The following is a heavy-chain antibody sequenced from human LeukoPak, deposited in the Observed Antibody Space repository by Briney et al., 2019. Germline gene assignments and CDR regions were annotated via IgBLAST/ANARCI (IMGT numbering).Heavy chain of an antibody. CDR2: INSDGSST. CDR3: ARVNLRFDAFDI. CDR1: GFTFSSYW. V-gene: IGHV3-74*01. D-gene: IGHD3-3*01. Sequence: GGSLRLSCAASGFTFSSYWMHWVRQAPGKGLVWVSRINSDGSSTSYADSVKGRFTISRDNAKNTLYLQMNSLRAEDTAVYYCARVNLRFDAFDIWGQGTMATVSS. J-gene: IGHJ3*02.